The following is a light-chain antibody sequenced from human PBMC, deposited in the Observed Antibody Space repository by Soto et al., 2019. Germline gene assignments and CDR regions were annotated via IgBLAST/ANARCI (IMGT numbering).Light chain of an antibody. CDR3: HQYGNPPYT. V-gene: IGKV3-20*01. J-gene: IGKJ2*01. CDR1: HSCSGTY. CDR2: GAS. Sequence: EIAWTQSTGALYLSPGVRANLSCRASHSCSGTYVAWYQQKPGQAPRLLIYGASSRATGIPDRFSGSGSGTGFTLPISRLEPEDFAVYYCHQYGNPPYTFGQGTKLEIK.